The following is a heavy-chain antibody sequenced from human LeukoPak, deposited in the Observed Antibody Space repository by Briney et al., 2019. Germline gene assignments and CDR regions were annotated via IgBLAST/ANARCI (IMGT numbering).Heavy chain of an antibody. J-gene: IGHJ3*02. CDR3: ARDLSPNIGRLPYDGFDI. D-gene: IGHD2/OR15-2a*01. CDR1: GLTFSGYW. Sequence: AAGSLRLSCAVSGLTFSGYWMTWVRQAPGKGLEWMGNINTGGSVRNYVYSVKGLFTVSRDTTKNSLYMQMYSLRAEDAAVYRCARDLSPNIGRLPYDGFDILGRGTSVTVSS. V-gene: IGHV3-7*01. CDR2: INTGGSVR.